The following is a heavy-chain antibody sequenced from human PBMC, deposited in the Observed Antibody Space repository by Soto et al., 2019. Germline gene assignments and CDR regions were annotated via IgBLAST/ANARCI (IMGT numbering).Heavy chain of an antibody. CDR1: GFTFSSYG. D-gene: IGHD3-10*01. CDR3: ARDRGRTLLITKDYYYYMDV. Sequence: GGSLRLSCAASGFTFSSYGMHWVRQAPGKGLEWVAVIWYDGSNKYYADSVKGRFTISRDNSKNTLYLQMNSLRAEDTAVYYCARDRGRTLLITKDYYYYMDVWGKGTTVTVSS. J-gene: IGHJ6*03. CDR2: IWYDGSNK. V-gene: IGHV3-33*01.